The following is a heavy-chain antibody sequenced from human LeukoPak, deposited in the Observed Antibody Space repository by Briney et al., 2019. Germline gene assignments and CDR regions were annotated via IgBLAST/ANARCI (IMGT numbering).Heavy chain of an antibody. CDR2: ISGDGDKT. Sequence: GGSLRFSCAASGFTFDNYPLHWVRQAPGKGLEWVSVISGDGDKTYYAASLRGRFTISRDNTKNSLFLQMNSLTTEDTAFYYCVKDIDTVGTNAFDIWGQGTMVTVSS. D-gene: IGHD2-8*02. CDR1: GFTFDNYP. CDR3: VKDIDTVGTNAFDI. V-gene: IGHV3-43*02. J-gene: IGHJ3*02.